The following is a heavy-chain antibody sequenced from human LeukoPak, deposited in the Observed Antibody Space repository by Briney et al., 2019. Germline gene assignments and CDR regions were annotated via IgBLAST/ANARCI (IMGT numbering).Heavy chain of an antibody. CDR3: ARHDPVVTSFY. CDR1: GGSISSGDYY. D-gene: IGHD4-23*01. CDR2: IYYSGDT. Sequence: SQTLSLTCTVSGGSISSGDYYWSWIRQPPGKGLEWIGIIYYSGDTYYNPSLKSRVSISVDTSKNQFSLKLTSVTAADTAVYFCARHDPVVTSFYWGQGTLVTVSS. V-gene: IGHV4-30-2*03. J-gene: IGHJ4*02.